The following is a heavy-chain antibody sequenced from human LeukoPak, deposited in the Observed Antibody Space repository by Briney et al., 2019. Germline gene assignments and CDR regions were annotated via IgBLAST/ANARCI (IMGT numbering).Heavy chain of an antibody. CDR3: AREASIAAAGSAFDI. Sequence: KPSETLSLTCTVSGGSISSYYWSWIRQPPGKGLEWIGYIYYSGSTNYNPSLKSRVTISVDTSKNQFSLKLSSVTAADTAVYYCAREASIAAAGSAFDIWGQGTMVTVSS. CDR1: GGSISSYY. J-gene: IGHJ3*02. V-gene: IGHV4-59*01. CDR2: IYYSGST. D-gene: IGHD6-13*01.